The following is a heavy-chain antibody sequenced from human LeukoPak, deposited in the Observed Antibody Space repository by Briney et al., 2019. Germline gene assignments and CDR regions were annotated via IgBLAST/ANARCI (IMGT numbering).Heavy chain of an antibody. Sequence: ASVKVSCKTSGYTFINYVVHWVRQAPGQRLEWMGWIKPGNGDTKYSQKFQGRVTITSDTSANTGYLKLRSLTSEDTAVYYCARDLLSDSDTYYDYWGQGTLVAVSS. CDR2: IKPGNGDT. CDR1: GYTFINYV. CDR3: ARDLLSDSDTYYDY. V-gene: IGHV1-3*01. D-gene: IGHD3-3*01. J-gene: IGHJ4*02.